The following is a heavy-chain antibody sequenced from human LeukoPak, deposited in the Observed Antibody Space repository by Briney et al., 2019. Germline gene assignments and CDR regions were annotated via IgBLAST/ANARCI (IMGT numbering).Heavy chain of an antibody. D-gene: IGHD3-22*01. CDR3: ARGEEKAYYYESSGYLGDY. V-gene: IGHV1-2*02. CDR1: GYTFTTYY. Sequence: ASVKVSCKASGYTFTTYYMHWVRQAHGQGLEWMGWINPNSGGTNNAQRFQGRVTMTRDTSISTAYMELNRLRSDDTAVYYCARGEEKAYYYESSGYLGDYWGQGTLVTVSS. J-gene: IGHJ4*02. CDR2: INPNSGGT.